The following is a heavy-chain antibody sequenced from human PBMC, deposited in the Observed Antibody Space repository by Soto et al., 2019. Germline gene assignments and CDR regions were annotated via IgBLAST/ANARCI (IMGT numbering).Heavy chain of an antibody. CDR3: SAAYYYYYYMDV. CDR2: IYSGGST. J-gene: IGHJ6*03. CDR1: GFTVSSNY. D-gene: IGHD6-25*01. V-gene: IGHV3-66*01. Sequence: EVQLVESGGGLVQPGGSLRLSCAASGFTVSSNYISWVRQAPGKGLEWVSVIYSGGSTYYADSVKGRFTISRDNSKNTLYLQMNSLRAEDTAVYYCSAAYYYYYYMDVWGKGTTVTVSS.